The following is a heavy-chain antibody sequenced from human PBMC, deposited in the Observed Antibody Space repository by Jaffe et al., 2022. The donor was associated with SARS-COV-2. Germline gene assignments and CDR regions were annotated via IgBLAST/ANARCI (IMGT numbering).Heavy chain of an antibody. J-gene: IGHJ3*02. CDR2: TSGSGDRT. V-gene: IGHV3-23*01. D-gene: IGHD1-26*01. Sequence: EVQLLESGGGLVQPGGSLRLSCAASGFTFSNNAINWVRQAPGKGLEWVSITSGSGDRTHYADSVKGRFTISRDNSKNTVSLQMNSLRAEDTAVYYCAKDRSGRFYDGLDIWGQGTMVTVSS. CDR1: GFTFSNNA. CDR3: AKDRSGRFYDGLDI.